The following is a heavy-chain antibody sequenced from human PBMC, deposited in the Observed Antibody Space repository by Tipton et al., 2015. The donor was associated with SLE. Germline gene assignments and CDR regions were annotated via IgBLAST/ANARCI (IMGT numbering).Heavy chain of an antibody. CDR3: ARDLMPPYCYYGMDV. V-gene: IGHV3-30*04. Sequence: SLRLSCVASGFTFSNYAMYWVRQAPGKGLEWVAIISHDGAKKYYADSVKGRFTISRDNSKHTLYLQMNSLRAEDSAVYYCARDLMPPYCYYGMDVWGQGTTVTVSS. CDR2: ISHDGAKK. D-gene: IGHD2-2*01. CDR1: GFTFSNYA. J-gene: IGHJ6*02.